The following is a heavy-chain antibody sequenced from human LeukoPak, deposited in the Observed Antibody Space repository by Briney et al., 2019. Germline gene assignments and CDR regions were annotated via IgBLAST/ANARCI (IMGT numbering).Heavy chain of an antibody. D-gene: IGHD2-8*01. Sequence: GGSLRLSCAASRFTFKNYWMFWVRQAPGKGLVWVARINSDGSRTNYADSVKGRFTVSRDNAKNTVYLQMSRLRADDTALYYCARQYCTATSCGGMDVWGRGTTVTVSS. CDR3: ARQYCTATSCGGMDV. J-gene: IGHJ6*02. CDR1: RFTFKNYW. V-gene: IGHV3-74*01. CDR2: INSDGSRT.